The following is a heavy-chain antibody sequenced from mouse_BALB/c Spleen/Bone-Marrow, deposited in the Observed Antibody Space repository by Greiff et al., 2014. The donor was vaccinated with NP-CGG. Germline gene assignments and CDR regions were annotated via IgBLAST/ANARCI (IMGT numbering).Heavy chain of an antibody. CDR3: ASYYYGRAWFAY. J-gene: IGHJ3*01. D-gene: IGHD1-1*01. CDR2: IDPANGNT. Sequence: VQLQQSGAELVKPGASVKLSCTASGFNIKYTYMHWVKQRPEQGLEWIGRIDPANGNTKYDPKFQGKATITADTSSNTAYLQLSSLTSEDTAVYYCASYYYGRAWFAYWGQGTLVTVSA. V-gene: IGHV14-3*02. CDR1: GFNIKYTY.